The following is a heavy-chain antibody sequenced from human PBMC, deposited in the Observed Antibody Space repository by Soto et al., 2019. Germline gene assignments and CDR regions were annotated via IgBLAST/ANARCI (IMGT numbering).Heavy chain of an antibody. CDR3: AKDGYGIVVVPADY. V-gene: IGHV3-23*01. J-gene: IGHJ4*02. CDR2: ISGSGGST. D-gene: IGHD2-2*01. CDR1: GFTFSSYA. Sequence: GGPLRLSCAASGFTFSSYAMSWVRQAPGKGLEWVSAISGSGGSTYYADSVKGRFTISRDNSKNTLYLQMNSLRAEDTAVYYCAKDGYGIVVVPADYWGQGTLVTVSS.